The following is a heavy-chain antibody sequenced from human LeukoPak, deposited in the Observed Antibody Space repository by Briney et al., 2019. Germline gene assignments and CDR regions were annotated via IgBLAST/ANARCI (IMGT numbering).Heavy chain of an antibody. Sequence: PGGSLRLSCAASGFTVSSNYMSWVRQAPGKGLERVSVIYSGGSTYYADSVKGRFTISRDNSKNTLYLQMNSLRPEDTAVYYCAKDSAASGYSSFDYWGQGTLVTVSS. V-gene: IGHV3-53*05. CDR3: AKDSAASGYSSFDY. CDR2: IYSGGST. J-gene: IGHJ4*02. D-gene: IGHD3-22*01. CDR1: GFTVSSNY.